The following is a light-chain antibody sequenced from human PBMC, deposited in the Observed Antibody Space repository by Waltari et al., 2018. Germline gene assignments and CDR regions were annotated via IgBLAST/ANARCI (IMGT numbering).Light chain of an antibody. V-gene: IGLV2-14*01. Sequence: QSALTQPASVSGSPGQSITISCTGTSIDVGGYNFVSWYQQHPGKAPKLIIYDVTERPSGVSHRFSGSKSGNTASLTISGLQAEDEADYYCSSYTSTSSYVFGAETKVTVL. J-gene: IGLJ1*01. CDR1: SIDVGGYNF. CDR2: DVT. CDR3: SSYTSTSSYV.